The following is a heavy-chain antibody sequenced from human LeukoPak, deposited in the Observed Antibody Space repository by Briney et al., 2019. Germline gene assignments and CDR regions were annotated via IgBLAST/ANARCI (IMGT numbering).Heavy chain of an antibody. CDR3: ATDIIVGATKGTDY. V-gene: IGHV3-30*02. Sequence: PGGSLRLSCAASGFTFSTYGTHWARQAPGKGLEWVAFIRYDGSNKYYADSVKGRFTISRDNSKNTLYLQMNSLRAEDTAVYYCATDIIVGATKGTDYWGQGTLVTVSS. D-gene: IGHD1-26*01. CDR1: GFTFSTYG. J-gene: IGHJ4*02. CDR2: IRYDGSNK.